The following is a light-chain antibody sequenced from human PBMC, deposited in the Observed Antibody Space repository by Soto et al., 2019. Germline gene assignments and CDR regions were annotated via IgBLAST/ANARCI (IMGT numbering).Light chain of an antibody. V-gene: IGLV2-14*01. CDR3: SSYTSSSTVV. CDR2: DVS. Sequence: QSALTQPASVSGSPGQSITISCTRTSSDVGGYNYVSWYQQHPGKAPKLMIYDVSNRPSGVSNRFSGSKSGNTASLTISGLQAEDWADYYCSSYTSSSTVVFGGGTKLTFL. CDR1: SSDVGGYNY. J-gene: IGLJ2*01.